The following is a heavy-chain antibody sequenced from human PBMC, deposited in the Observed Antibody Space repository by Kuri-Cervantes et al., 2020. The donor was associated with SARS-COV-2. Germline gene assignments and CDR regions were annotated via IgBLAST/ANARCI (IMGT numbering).Heavy chain of an antibody. D-gene: IGHD2-21*01. CDR1: GDSVSSNSAA. Sequence: CAISGDSVSSNSAAWNWIRQYPSRGLEWLGRTYYRSKWYNNYAVSVKSRITIIPDTSKNQFSLQLNSVTPKDTAVYYCARSVIGALIDYWGQGTLVTVSS. CDR3: ARSVIGALIDY. CDR2: TYYRSKWYN. V-gene: IGHV6-1*01. J-gene: IGHJ4*02.